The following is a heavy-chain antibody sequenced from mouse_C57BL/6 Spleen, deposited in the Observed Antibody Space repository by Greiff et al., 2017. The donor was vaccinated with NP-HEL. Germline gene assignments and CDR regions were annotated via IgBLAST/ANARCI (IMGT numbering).Heavy chain of an antibody. Sequence: EVQLQQSGPELVKPGASVKISCKASGYTFTDYYMNWVKQSHGKSLEWIGDINPNNGGTSYNQKFKGKATLTVDKSSSTAYMELRSLTSEDSAVYYCASITTVVAYYFDYWGQGTTLTASS. CDR3: ASITTVVAYYFDY. V-gene: IGHV1-26*01. CDR1: GYTFTDYY. J-gene: IGHJ2*01. CDR2: INPNNGGT. D-gene: IGHD1-1*01.